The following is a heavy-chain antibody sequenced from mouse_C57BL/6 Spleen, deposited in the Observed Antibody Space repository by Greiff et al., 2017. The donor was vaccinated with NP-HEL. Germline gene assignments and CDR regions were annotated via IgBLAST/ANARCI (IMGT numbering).Heavy chain of an antibody. J-gene: IGHJ4*01. CDR2: INPSSGYT. D-gene: IGHD1-1*01. V-gene: IGHV1-7*01. CDR3: ARDYYGSSSSMDY. Sequence: QVQLQQSGAELAKPGASVKLSCKASGYTFTSYWMHWVNQRPGQGLEWIGYINPSSGYTKYNQKFKDKATLTADKSSSTAYMQLSSLTYEDSAVYYCARDYYGSSSSMDYWGQGTSVTVSS. CDR1: GYTFTSYW.